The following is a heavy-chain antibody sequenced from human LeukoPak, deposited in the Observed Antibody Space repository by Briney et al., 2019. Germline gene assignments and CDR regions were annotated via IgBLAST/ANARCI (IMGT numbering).Heavy chain of an antibody. CDR1: GFTFRSFG. CDR3: ARVGRYCTGGSCYPPDY. D-gene: IGHD2-15*01. V-gene: IGHV3-30*02. CDR2: IHYDGSNK. J-gene: IGHJ4*02. Sequence: GGSLRLSCAASGFTFRSFGFHWVRQAPGKGLEWVAIIHYDGSNKYYGDSVKGRFTVSRDNSKNTLYLQMSSLRAGDTAVYYCARVGRYCTGGSCYPPDYWGQGTLVSVSS.